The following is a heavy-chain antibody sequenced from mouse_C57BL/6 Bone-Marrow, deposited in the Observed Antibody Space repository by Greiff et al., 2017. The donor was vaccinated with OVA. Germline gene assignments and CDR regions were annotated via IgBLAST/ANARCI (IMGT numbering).Heavy chain of an antibody. CDR3: ARGGTSPFAY. Sequence: VQLQQSGPELVKPGASVKISCKASGYSFTGYYMNWVKQSPEKSLEWIGEINPSTGGTTYNQKFKAKATLTVDKSYSTAYMQLKSLTSEDSAVYYCARGGTSPFAYWGQGTLVPVSA. D-gene: IGHD4-1*01. J-gene: IGHJ3*01. V-gene: IGHV1-42*01. CDR2: INPSTGGT. CDR1: GYSFTGYY.